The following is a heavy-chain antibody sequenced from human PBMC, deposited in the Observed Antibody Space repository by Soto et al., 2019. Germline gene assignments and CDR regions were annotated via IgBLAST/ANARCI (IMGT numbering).Heavy chain of an antibody. CDR2: IIPILGIA. CDR1: GGTFSSYT. V-gene: IGHV1-69*02. J-gene: IGHJ5*02. Sequence: SVKVSCKASGGTFSSYTISWVRQGSGQGLEWMGRIIPILGIANYAQKFQGRVTITADKSTSTAYMELSSLRSEDTAVYYCARGFPDAPARFDPWGQGTLVTVSS. CDR3: ARGFPDAPARFDP. D-gene: IGHD2-2*01.